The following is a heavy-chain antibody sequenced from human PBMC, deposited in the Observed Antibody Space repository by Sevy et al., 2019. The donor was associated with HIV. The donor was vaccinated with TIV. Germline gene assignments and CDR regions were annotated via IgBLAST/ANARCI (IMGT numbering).Heavy chain of an antibody. CDR3: AKRRRDGYFDY. CDR1: GFTFSSYV. J-gene: IGHJ4*02. CDR2: ISVNGVNT. V-gene: IGHV3-23*01. Sequence: GGSLRLSCEASGFTFSSYVMNWVRQAPGKGLEWVSTISVNGVNTHYADSVKGRLTISRDNSKNTLYLQMNSLRAEDTAVYYCAKRRRDGYFDYWGQGTLVTVSS.